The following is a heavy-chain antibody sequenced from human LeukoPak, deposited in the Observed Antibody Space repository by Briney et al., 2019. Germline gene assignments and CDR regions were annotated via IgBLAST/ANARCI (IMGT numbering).Heavy chain of an antibody. D-gene: IGHD2-2*02. CDR3: ARDWIVVVPAAIPPGY. CDR1: GYTFTSYG. CDR2: ISAYNGNT. Sequence: ASVKVSCKASGYTFTSYGISWVRHAPGQGLEWMGWISAYNGNTNYAQKLQGRVTMTTDTSTSTAYMELRSLRSDDTAVYYCARDWIVVVPAAIPPGYWGQGTLVTVSS. J-gene: IGHJ4*02. V-gene: IGHV1-18*01.